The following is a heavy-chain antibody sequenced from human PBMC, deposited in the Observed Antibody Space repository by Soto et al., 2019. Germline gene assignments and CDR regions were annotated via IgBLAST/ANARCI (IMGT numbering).Heavy chain of an antibody. J-gene: IGHJ4*02. CDR2: IYHSGST. CDR1: GGSISSGGYS. D-gene: IGHD3-22*01. CDR3: ARVAYYDSSGYYFDY. V-gene: IGHV4-30-2*01. Sequence: NPSETLSLTCAVSGGSISSGGYSWSWIRQPPGKGLEWIGYIYHSGSTYYNPSLKSRVTISVDRSKNQFSLKLSSVTAADTAVYYCARVAYYDSSGYYFDYWGQGTLVTVSS.